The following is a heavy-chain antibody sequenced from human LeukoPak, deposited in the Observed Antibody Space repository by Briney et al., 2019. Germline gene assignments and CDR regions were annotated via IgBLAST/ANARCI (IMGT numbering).Heavy chain of an antibody. CDR3: ARATGYCSSTSCYNYFDY. D-gene: IGHD2-2*02. J-gene: IGHJ4*02. Sequence: SETLSLTXAVSGYSIRSGYYWGWIRQPPGKGLEWIGSIYHSGSTYYNPSLKSRVTISVDTSKNQFSLKLSSVTAADTAVYYCARATGYCSSTSCYNYFDYWGQGTLVTVSS. CDR2: IYHSGST. V-gene: IGHV4-38-2*01. CDR1: GYSIRSGYY.